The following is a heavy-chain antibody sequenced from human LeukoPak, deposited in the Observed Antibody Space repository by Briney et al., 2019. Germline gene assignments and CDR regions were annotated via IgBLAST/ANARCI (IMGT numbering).Heavy chain of an antibody. CDR1: GYTFTGYY. CDR2: INPNSGGT. CDR3: ARGRAYYYGSGSYYAFDY. D-gene: IGHD3-10*01. Sequence: GASVKVSCKASGYTFTGYYMHWVRQAPGQGLEWMGWINPNSGGTNYAQKFQGRVTMTRDTSISTAYMELSRLRSDDTAVYYCARGRAYYYGSGSYYAFDYWGQGTLATVSS. J-gene: IGHJ4*02. V-gene: IGHV1-2*02.